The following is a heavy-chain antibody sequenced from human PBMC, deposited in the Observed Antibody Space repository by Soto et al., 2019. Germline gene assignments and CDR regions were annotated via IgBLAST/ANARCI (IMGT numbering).Heavy chain of an antibody. CDR2: IYPGDSDT. Sequence: PGESLKISCKGSGYSFTSYWIGWVRQMPGKGLEWMGIIYPGDSDTRYSPSFQGQVTISADKSISTAYLQWSSLKASDTAMYYCARQAIWSEQLVQAYYYYYYMDGWGKGTKVTVSS. CDR1: GYSFTSYW. J-gene: IGHJ6*03. V-gene: IGHV5-51*01. CDR3: ARQAIWSEQLVQAYYYYYYMDG. D-gene: IGHD6-13*01.